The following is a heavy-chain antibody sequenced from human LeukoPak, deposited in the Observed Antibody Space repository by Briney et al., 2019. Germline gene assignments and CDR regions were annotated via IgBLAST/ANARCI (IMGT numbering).Heavy chain of an antibody. CDR2: IIPIFGTA. V-gene: IGHV1-69*13. CDR3: ARALRTYYYDSSGFDY. CDR1: GGIFSSYA. Sequence: SVKVSCKASGGIFSSYAISWVRQAPGQGLEWMGGIIPIFGTANYAQKFQGRVTITADESTSTAYMELSSLRSEDTAVYYCARALRTYYYDSSGFDYWGQGTLVTVSS. D-gene: IGHD3-22*01. J-gene: IGHJ4*02.